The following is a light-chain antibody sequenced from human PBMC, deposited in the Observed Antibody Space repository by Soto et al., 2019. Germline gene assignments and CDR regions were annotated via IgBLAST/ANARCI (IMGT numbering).Light chain of an antibody. CDR2: DAS. CDR1: QSISSW. Sequence: DIQMTQSPSTLSASVGDRVTITCRASQSISSWLAWYQQKPGKAPKLQIYDASSLESGVPSRFSGSGSGTEFTLTISSLQPDDFATYYCQQYNSYSLYTFGQGTKLEIK. CDR3: QQYNSYSLYT. J-gene: IGKJ2*01. V-gene: IGKV1-5*01.